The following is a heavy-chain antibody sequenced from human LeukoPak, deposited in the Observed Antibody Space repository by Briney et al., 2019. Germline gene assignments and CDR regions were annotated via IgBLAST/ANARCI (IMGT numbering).Heavy chain of an antibody. Sequence: GEPLKISCEGSGYSFNNYCIVWVRQVPGEGLEWMGIIYPGDSDTSYSPSFQGLVTISVDKSISTAYLQWSSLKASDTAMYYCARRLTTATFDYWGQGTLVTVSS. CDR1: GYSFNNYC. J-gene: IGHJ4*02. V-gene: IGHV5-51*01. CDR3: ARRLTTATFDY. CDR2: IYPGDSDT. D-gene: IGHD4-11*01.